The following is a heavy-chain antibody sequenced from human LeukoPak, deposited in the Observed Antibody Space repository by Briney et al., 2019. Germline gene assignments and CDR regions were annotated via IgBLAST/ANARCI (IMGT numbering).Heavy chain of an antibody. CDR2: IYHSGST. Sequence: MASETLSLTCTVSGYSISSGYYWGWIRQPPGKGLEWIGSIYHSGSTYYNPSLKSRVTISVDTSKYQFSLKLSSVTAADTAVYYCCISGHYDILTGYQQYFQHWGQGTLVTVSS. CDR1: GYSISSGYY. J-gene: IGHJ1*01. CDR3: CISGHYDILTGYQQYFQH. D-gene: IGHD3-9*01. V-gene: IGHV4-38-2*02.